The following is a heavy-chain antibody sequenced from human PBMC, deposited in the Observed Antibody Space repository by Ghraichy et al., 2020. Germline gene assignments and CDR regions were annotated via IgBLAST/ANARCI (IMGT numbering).Heavy chain of an antibody. CDR2: ISGSGGST. CDR1: GFTFSSYA. J-gene: IGHJ4*02. V-gene: IGHV3-23*01. Sequence: GGSLRLSCAASGFTFSSYAMSWVRQAPGKGLEWVSAISGSGGSTYYADSVKGRFTISRDNSKNTLYLQMNSLRAEDTAVYYCAKDCLGTVTTWGYFDYWGQGTLVTVSS. CDR3: AKDCLGTVTTWGYFDY. D-gene: IGHD4-17*01.